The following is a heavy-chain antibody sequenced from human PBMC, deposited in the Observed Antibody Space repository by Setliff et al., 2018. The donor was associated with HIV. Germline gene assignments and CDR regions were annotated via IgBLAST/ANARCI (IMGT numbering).Heavy chain of an antibody. J-gene: IGHJ5*02. D-gene: IGHD2-2*01. CDR3: AKGSRYCSSTTCYGENNWFDP. CDR1: GFTVSNDY. CDR2: ITATGTTV. V-gene: IGHV3-11*01. Sequence: PGGSLRLSCAASGFTVSNDYMSWVRQAPGRGLEWLSFITATGTTVSYADSVRGRFTISRDNSKNSLYLQMNSLRAEDTAVYYCAKGSRYCSSTTCYGENNWFDPWGQGTLVTVSS.